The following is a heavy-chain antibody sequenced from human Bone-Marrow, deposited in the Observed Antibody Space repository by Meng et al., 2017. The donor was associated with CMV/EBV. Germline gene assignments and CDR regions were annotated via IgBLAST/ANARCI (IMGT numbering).Heavy chain of an antibody. D-gene: IGHD3-16*01. CDR3: ARGHILGDDAFDI. V-gene: IGHV3-48*03. Sequence: GGSLRLSCAASGFTFSYSEMNWVRQAPGRGLEWLSYISSSGATIYYADSVKGRFTISRDNAKNSLYLQMNSLRAEDTAVYYCARGHILGDDAFDIWGQGTMVTVSS. CDR2: ISSSGATI. CDR1: GFTFSYSE. J-gene: IGHJ3*02.